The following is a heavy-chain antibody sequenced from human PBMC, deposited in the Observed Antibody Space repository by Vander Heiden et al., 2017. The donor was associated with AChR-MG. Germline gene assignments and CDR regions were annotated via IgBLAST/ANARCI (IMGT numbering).Heavy chain of an antibody. CDR2: ISSSSSYI. Sequence: EVQLVESGGGLVKPGGSLRLSCAASGFTFSSYSMNWVRQAPGKGLEWVSSISSSSSYIYYEDSVKGRFTISRDNAKNSLYLQMNSLGAEDTAVYYCARDLAPFYWGQGTLVTVSS. J-gene: IGHJ4*02. CDR3: ARDLAPFY. CDR1: GFTFSSYS. V-gene: IGHV3-21*01.